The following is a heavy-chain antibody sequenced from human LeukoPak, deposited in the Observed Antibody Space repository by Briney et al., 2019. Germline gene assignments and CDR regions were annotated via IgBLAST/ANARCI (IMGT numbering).Heavy chain of an antibody. CDR2: ISSGGGTT. CDR3: ARERQWLVDP. J-gene: IGHJ5*02. CDR1: GFTFSSYE. Sequence: WGTLRLSCAASGFTFSSYEMNWVRQAPGKGLEWVSYISSGGGTTFYADSVKGRFTISRDNAKNSLYLQMNSLRADDAAVYYCARERQWLVDPWGQGTLVTVSS. V-gene: IGHV3-48*03. D-gene: IGHD6-19*01.